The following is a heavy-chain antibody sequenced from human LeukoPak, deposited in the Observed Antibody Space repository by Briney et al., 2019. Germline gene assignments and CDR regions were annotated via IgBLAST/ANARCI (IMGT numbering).Heavy chain of an antibody. CDR2: INSDGSST. Sequence: PGGSLRLSCAASGFTFSSYWMHWVRQAPGKGLVWVSRINSDGSSTSYADSVKGRFTISRDNAKNTLYLQMNSLRAEDTAVYYCARGPPAVNQYDFWSGTRGYYYYYMDVWGKGTTVTVSS. CDR1: GFTFSSYW. V-gene: IGHV3-74*01. D-gene: IGHD3-3*01. J-gene: IGHJ6*03. CDR3: ARGPPAVNQYDFWSGTRGYYYYYMDV.